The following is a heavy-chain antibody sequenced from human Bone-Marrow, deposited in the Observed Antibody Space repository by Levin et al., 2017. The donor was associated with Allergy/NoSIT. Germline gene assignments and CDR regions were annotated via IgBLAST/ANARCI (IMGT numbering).Heavy chain of an antibody. V-gene: IGHV4-38-2*02. CDR1: GYSISSGYY. D-gene: IGHD6-19*01. CDR2: IFHYGRT. CDR3: MRHGPGASGLDPSDW. J-gene: IGHJ5*01. Sequence: SQTLSLTCSVSGYSISSGYYWGWIRQSPGKGLEWIGNIFHYGRTNYNPSLNSRATISVDTSKNQFSLRLTSVTAADTAMYFCMRHGPGASGLDPSDWWGHGTLVTVSS.